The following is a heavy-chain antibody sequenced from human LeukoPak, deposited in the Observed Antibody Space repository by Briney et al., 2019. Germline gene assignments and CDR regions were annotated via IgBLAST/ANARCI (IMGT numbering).Heavy chain of an antibody. CDR2: IYYSGST. V-gene: IGHV4-59*08. J-gene: IGHJ2*01. Sequence: SETLSLTCTVSGGSISSYYWSWIRQPPGKGLEWIGYIYYSGSTNYNPSLKSRVTISVDTSKNQISLKLSSVTAADTAVYYCARRDLFYWYFDLWGRGTLVTVSS. CDR1: GGSISSYY. D-gene: IGHD2-21*01. CDR3: ARRDLFYWYFDL.